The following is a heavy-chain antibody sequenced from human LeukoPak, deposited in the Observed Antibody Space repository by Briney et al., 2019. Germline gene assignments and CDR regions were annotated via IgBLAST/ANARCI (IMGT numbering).Heavy chain of an antibody. CDR3: ARQVPAVNLGAFDI. CDR1: GYSFTSYW. CDR2: IYPGDSDT. J-gene: IGHJ3*02. Sequence: LGESLKISCKGSGYSFTSYWIGWVRQMPGKGLEWMGIIYPGDSDTRYSPSFQGQATTSADKSISTAYLQWSSLKASDTAMYYCARQVPAVNLGAFDIWGQGTMVTVSS. V-gene: IGHV5-51*01. D-gene: IGHD2-2*01.